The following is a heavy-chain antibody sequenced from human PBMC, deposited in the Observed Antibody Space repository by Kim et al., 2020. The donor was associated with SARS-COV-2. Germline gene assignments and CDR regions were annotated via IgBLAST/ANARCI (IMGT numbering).Heavy chain of an antibody. V-gene: IGHV1-3*01. Sequence: ASVKVSCKASGYTFTSYAMHWVRQAPGQWLEWMGWINAGNGNTKYSQKFQGRVTITRDTSASTAYMELSSLRSEDTAVYYCASGSEYSGSYWADYWGQGTLVTVSS. CDR2: INAGNGNT. CDR3: ASGSEYSGSYWADY. CDR1: GYTFTSYA. J-gene: IGHJ4*02. D-gene: IGHD1-26*01.